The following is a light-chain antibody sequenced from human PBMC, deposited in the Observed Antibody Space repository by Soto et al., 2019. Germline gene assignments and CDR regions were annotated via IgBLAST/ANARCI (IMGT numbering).Light chain of an antibody. J-gene: IGKJ2*01. CDR2: DAS. V-gene: IGKV3-11*01. CDR3: QQRSNWPPEYT. Sequence: EVVLTQPPATLSLSPGERATLSCRASQSVSTYLAWYRQKPGQAPRLLIYDASNRATGIPARFSGSGSGTDFPLTISSLEPEDFAIYYCQQRSNWPPEYTFGQGTKLEIK. CDR1: QSVSTY.